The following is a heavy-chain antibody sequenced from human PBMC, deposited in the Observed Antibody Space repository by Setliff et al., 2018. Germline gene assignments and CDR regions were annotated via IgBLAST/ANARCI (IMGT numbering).Heavy chain of an antibody. CDR3: ARGPCSSTSCYAAY. CDR1: GGSFSGYY. J-gene: IGHJ4*02. V-gene: IGHV4-34*01. Sequence: NPSETLSLTCAVYGGSFSGYYWSWIRQPPGKGLEWIGEINHSGSTNYNPSLKSRVTISVDTSKNQFSLKVNSVTAADTAVYYCARGPCSSTSCYAAYWGQGTLVTVSS. CDR2: INHSGST. D-gene: IGHD2-2*01.